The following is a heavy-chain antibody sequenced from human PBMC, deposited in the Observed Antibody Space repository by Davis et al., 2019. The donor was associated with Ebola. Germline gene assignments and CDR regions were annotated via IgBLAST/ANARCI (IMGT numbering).Heavy chain of an antibody. Sequence: GGSLRLSCAASGFTFSGSWMHWVRQAPGKGLEWVSSISSSSSYIYYADSVKGRFTISRDNAKNSLYLQMNSLRDEDTAVYYCARGDIYYSNYDAYLDYWGQGTLVTVSS. CDR2: ISSSSSYI. CDR1: GFTFSGSW. V-gene: IGHV3-21*01. D-gene: IGHD4-11*01. CDR3: ARGDIYYSNYDAYLDY. J-gene: IGHJ4*02.